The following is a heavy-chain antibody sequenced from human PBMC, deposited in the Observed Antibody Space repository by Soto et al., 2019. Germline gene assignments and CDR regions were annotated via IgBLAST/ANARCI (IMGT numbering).Heavy chain of an antibody. D-gene: IGHD2-2*01. V-gene: IGHV3-33*01. CDR3: ARDQAYIVVVPAAMGYFDL. J-gene: IGHJ2*01. CDR1: GFTFSSYG. Sequence: QVQLVESGGGVVQPGRSLRLSCAASGFTFSSYGMHWVRQAPGKGLEWMAVIWYDGSNKYYADSVKGRFTISRDNSKNTLYLQMNSLRAEVTVVYYCARDQAYIVVVPAAMGYFDLWGRGTLVTVSS. CDR2: IWYDGSNK.